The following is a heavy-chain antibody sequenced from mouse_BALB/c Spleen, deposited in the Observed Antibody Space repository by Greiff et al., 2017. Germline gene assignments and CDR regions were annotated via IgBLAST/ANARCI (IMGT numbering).Heavy chain of an antibody. J-gene: IGHJ2*01. V-gene: IGHV5-17*02. D-gene: IGHD1-1*01. CDR2: ISSGSSTI. CDR1: GFTFSSFG. Sequence: EVMLVESGGGLVQPGGSRKLSCAASGFTFSSFGMHWVRQAPEKGLEWVAYISSGSSTIYYPDTVKGRFTISRDNPKNTLFLQMTSLRSEDTAMYYCARGDYGALWGQGTTLTVSS. CDR3: ARGDYGAL.